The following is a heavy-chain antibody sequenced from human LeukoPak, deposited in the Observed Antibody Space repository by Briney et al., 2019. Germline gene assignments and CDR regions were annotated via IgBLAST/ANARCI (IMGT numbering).Heavy chain of an antibody. V-gene: IGHV1-2*02. J-gene: IGHJ6*04. CDR2: INPNSGGT. D-gene: IGHD3-3*01. CDR3: ASQEKEQWIFHLDV. Sequence: ASVKVSCKAAGYSFSGNYMHWVRQAPGQGLEWMGWINPNSGGTNYAQKFRGRVSMTRDTSITTVYMELISLRSDDTAVYYCASQEKEQWIFHLDVWGKGTAVTVSS. CDR1: GYSFSGNY.